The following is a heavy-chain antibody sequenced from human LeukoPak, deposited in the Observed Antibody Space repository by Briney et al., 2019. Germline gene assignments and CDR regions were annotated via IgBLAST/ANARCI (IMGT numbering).Heavy chain of an antibody. J-gene: IGHJ6*03. CDR2: INWNGGST. CDR1: GFTLDDYG. Sequence: GRSLSLSCAVSGFTLDDYGMSWVRRAPGKGLEWGSGINWNGGSTGYADSVKGRFTISRDNAKNSLYLQMNSLRDEDTALYYCARDNFEYYDSSGYPYYYYYMDVWGKGTTVTVSS. D-gene: IGHD3-22*01. CDR3: ARDNFEYYDSSGYPYYYYYMDV. V-gene: IGHV3-20*04.